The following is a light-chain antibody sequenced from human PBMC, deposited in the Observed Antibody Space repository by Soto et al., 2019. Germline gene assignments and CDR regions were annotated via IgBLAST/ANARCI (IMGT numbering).Light chain of an antibody. CDR3: QQSYSTPL. CDR2: AAS. CDR1: QSISTY. V-gene: IGKV1-39*01. Sequence: DIQMTQSPSSLSASVGDRVTITCRASQSISTYLNWYQQKPGKAPKFLIHAASSLQSGVPSRFSGSGSGTDFTLTISSLQPEDFATYYCQQSYSTPLFGGGTKVDIK. J-gene: IGKJ4*01.